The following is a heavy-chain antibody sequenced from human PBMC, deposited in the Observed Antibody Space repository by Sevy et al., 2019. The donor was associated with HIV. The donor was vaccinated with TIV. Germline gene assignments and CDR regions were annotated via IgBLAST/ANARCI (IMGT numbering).Heavy chain of an antibody. J-gene: IGHJ5*02. CDR3: AKDSILWFGELLMGWFDP. CDR2: ISGSGGST. Sequence: GGSLRLSCAASGFTFSSYAMSWVRQAPGKGLEWVSAISGSGGSTYYADSVKGRFTISRDNSKNTLYLQMNSLRAEDTAVYYCAKDSILWFGELLMGWFDPWGQGTLVTVSS. V-gene: IGHV3-23*01. CDR1: GFTFSSYA. D-gene: IGHD3-10*01.